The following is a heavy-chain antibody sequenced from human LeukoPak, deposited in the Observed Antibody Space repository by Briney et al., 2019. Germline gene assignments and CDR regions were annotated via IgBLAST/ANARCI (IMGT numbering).Heavy chain of an antibody. J-gene: IGHJ4*02. CDR1: GYTFTGFY. CDR2: INPNTGGT. CDR3: ASYPIYSSWPPFDY. V-gene: IGHV1-2*02. Sequence: ASVKVSCKASGYTFTGFYMYWVRQAPGQGFEWMGWINPNTGGTNYAQKFQGRVTMTRDTSITTAYMELSGLTSDDTAVYYCASYPIYSSWPPFDYWGQGTLVTVSS. D-gene: IGHD6-6*01.